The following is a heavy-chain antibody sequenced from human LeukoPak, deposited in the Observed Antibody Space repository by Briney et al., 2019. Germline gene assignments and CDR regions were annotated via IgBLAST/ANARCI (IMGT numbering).Heavy chain of an antibody. V-gene: IGHV3-23*01. CDR3: AKGGSGWYCAG. CDR1: GFTFSSYA. J-gene: IGHJ6*02. CDR2: ISGSGGST. Sequence: PGGSLRLSCAASGFTFSSYAMSGGRQAPGKGLGWGSAISGSGGSTYYADSVKGRVTISRDNSKNTLYRQMNSVRAEDTSVYYCAKGGSGWYCAGWGQGTTVTVSS. D-gene: IGHD6-19*01.